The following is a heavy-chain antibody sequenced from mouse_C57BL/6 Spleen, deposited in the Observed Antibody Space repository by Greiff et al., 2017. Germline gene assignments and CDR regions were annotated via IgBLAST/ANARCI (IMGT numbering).Heavy chain of an antibody. CDR3: ARSAGTGDYFDY. Sequence: EVQLKESGPGMVKPSQSLSLTCTVTGYSITSGYDWHWIRHFPGNKLEWMGFIRYSGSTNYNPSLKSRISITHDTSKNQFFLKLNSVTTEDTATYYCARSAGTGDYFDYWGQGTTLTVSS. J-gene: IGHJ2*01. D-gene: IGHD4-1*01. CDR1: GYSITSGYD. CDR2: IRYSGST. V-gene: IGHV3-1*01.